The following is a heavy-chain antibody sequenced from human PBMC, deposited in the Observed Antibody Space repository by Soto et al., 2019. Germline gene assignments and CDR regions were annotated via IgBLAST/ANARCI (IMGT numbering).Heavy chain of an antibody. D-gene: IGHD2-15*01. Sequence: QVQLVESGGGVVQPGRSLRLSCAASGFIFNEYGMHWVRQAPGKGLEWVAVIWYDGSNKYYADSVRGRFTFSRDNSRNTTSLQMTSLRVEDTAIYYCARWGCSGSNCNLNQRSFDLWGQGTLVTVSS. CDR2: IWYDGSNK. CDR1: GFIFNEYG. V-gene: IGHV3-33*01. CDR3: ARWGCSGSNCNLNQRSFDL. J-gene: IGHJ4*02.